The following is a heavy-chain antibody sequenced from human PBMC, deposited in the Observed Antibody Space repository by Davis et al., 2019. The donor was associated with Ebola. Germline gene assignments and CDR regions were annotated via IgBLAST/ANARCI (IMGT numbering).Heavy chain of an antibody. Sequence: PGGSLRLSCKGSGNSFSSLWIAWVRQMPGKGLEWMGIIYTGDSDTRYSPSFRGQVTISADNSITTAYLQWSALRASDTAMYYCATLRRTITGMDDAFDIWGQGTLVTVSS. D-gene: IGHD1-20*01. CDR1: GNSFSSLW. CDR3: ATLRRTITGMDDAFDI. J-gene: IGHJ3*02. V-gene: IGHV5-51*01. CDR2: IYTGDSDT.